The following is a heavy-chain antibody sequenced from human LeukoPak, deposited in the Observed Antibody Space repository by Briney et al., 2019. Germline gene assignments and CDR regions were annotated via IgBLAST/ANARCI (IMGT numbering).Heavy chain of an antibody. CDR3: ARGGSTSYREFLYNWFDP. V-gene: IGHV4-59*01. Sequence: PSETLSLTCTVSGGSISNYYWSWIRQPPGKGLEWIGYIYYSGSTNYNPSLKSRVTISVDTSKNQFSLKLSSVTAADTAVYYCARGGSTSYREFLYNWFDPWGQGTLVTVSS. CDR2: IYYSGST. J-gene: IGHJ5*02. CDR1: GGSISNYY. D-gene: IGHD3-10*01.